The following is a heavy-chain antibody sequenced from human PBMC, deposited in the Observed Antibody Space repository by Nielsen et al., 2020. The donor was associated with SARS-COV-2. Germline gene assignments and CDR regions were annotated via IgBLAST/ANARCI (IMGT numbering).Heavy chain of an antibody. Sequence: SETLSLTCTVSGGSISGYYWSWIRQPPGKGLEWIGEINHSGSTNYNPSLKSRVTISVDTSKNQFSLKLSSVTAADTAVYYCAREGIAAAEYYFDYWGQGTLVTVSS. CDR1: GGSISGYY. CDR3: AREGIAAAEYYFDY. D-gene: IGHD6-13*01. CDR2: INHSGST. V-gene: IGHV4-34*01. J-gene: IGHJ4*02.